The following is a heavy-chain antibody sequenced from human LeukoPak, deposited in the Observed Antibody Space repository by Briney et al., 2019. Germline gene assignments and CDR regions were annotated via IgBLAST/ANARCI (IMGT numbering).Heavy chain of an antibody. D-gene: IGHD3-10*01. J-gene: IGHJ5*02. CDR3: ASITMVRGKTA. V-gene: IGHV3-48*03. CDR1: GFTFSSYE. Sequence: GGSLRLSCAASGFTFSSYEMNWVRQAPGKGLEWVSYISSSGSTIYYADSVKGRFTISRDNAKNSLYLQMDSLRAEDTAVYYCASITMVRGKTAWGQGTLVTVSS. CDR2: ISSSGSTI.